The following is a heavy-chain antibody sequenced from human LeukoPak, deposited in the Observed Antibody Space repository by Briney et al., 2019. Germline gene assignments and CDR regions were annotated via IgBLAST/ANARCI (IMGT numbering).Heavy chain of an antibody. V-gene: IGHV3-23*01. D-gene: IGHD3-22*01. J-gene: IGHJ4*02. Sequence: GSLRLSCAASGFTFSSYAMSWVRQAPGKGLEWVSAISGSGGSTYYEDSVKGRFTISRDNSKNTLYLQMNSLRAEDTAVYYCAAGRGYYDSSGYYGFDYWGQGTLVTVSS. CDR2: ISGSGGST. CDR1: GFTFSSYA. CDR3: AAGRGYYDSSGYYGFDY.